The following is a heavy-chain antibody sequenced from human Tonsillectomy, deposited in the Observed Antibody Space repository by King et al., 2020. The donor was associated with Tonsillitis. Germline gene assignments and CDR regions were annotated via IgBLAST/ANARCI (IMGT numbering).Heavy chain of an antibody. V-gene: IGHV3-7*01. CDR3: EGRSCTATACFGATGNSFDS. CDR1: GFTFSRYW. J-gene: IGHJ4*02. D-gene: IGHD2-8*02. Sequence: VQLVESGGGLVQPGGSLRLSCAASGFTFSRYWMTWVRQAPGKGLEWVANVNEDGSEKNYVDSVRGRFTISRDNAKNSLYLQMNSLRGEDTAVYFCEGRSCTATACFGATGNSFDSWGQGTVVTVSS. CDR2: VNEDGSEK.